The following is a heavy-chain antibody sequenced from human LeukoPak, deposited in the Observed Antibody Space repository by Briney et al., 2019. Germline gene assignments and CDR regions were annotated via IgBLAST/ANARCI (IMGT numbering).Heavy chain of an antibody. CDR3: ARVEYSGYDYGIDY. J-gene: IGHJ4*02. CDR1: GGSFSGYY. Sequence: SETLSLTCAVYGGSFSGYYWSWIRQPPGKGLEWIGEINHSGSTNYNPSLKSRVPISVDTSKNQFSLRLSSVTAADTAVYYCARVEYSGYDYGIDYWGQGTLVTVSS. D-gene: IGHD5-12*01. CDR2: INHSGST. V-gene: IGHV4-34*01.